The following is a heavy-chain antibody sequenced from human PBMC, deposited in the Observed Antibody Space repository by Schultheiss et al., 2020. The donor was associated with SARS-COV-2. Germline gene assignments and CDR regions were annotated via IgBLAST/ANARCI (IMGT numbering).Heavy chain of an antibody. CDR3: ARDDGSSGIADH. D-gene: IGHD3-22*01. V-gene: IGHV4-39*07. Sequence: SETLSLTCTVSGGSISSSSYYWGWIRQPPGKGLEWIGSVSYSGTTYHNPSLESRVTISVDTSKNQFSLTLRSVTAADTAVYYCARDDGSSGIADHWGQGTLVTVSS. CDR2: VSYSGTT. J-gene: IGHJ4*02. CDR1: GGSISSSSYY.